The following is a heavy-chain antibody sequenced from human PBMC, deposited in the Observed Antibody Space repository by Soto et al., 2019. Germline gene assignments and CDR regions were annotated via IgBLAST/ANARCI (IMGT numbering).Heavy chain of an antibody. V-gene: IGHV3-33*01. J-gene: IGHJ6*02. CDR3: ARDQRRFLEWLVESYYYGMDV. Sequence: GGSLRLSCAASGFTFSIYGMHWVRQAPGKGLEWVAVIWYDGSNKYYADSVKGRFTISRDNSKNTLYLQMNSLRAEDTAVYYCARDQRRFLEWLVESYYYGMDVWGQGTTVTVSS. D-gene: IGHD3-3*01. CDR2: IWYDGSNK. CDR1: GFTFSIYG.